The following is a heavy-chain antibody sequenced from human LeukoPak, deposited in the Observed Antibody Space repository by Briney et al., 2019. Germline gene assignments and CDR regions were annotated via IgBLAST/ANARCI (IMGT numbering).Heavy chain of an antibody. D-gene: IGHD2-21*02. CDR1: GYSLNSDDYLNSGYY. CDR2: FFHGGST. CDR3: ASSQEFRLGGCYLGWLDP. J-gene: IGHJ5*02. Sequence: SETLSLTCTVSGYSLNSDDYLNSGYYWAWIRQAPGKGLEWLGTFFHGGSTYYSPSLKSRISISQDTSKNQFSLRLNSVTAADTAVYYCASSQEFRLGGCYLGWLDPWGQGILATVSS. V-gene: IGHV4-38-2*02.